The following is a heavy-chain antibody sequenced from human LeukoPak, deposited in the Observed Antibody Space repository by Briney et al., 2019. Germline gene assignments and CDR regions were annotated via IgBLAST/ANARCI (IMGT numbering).Heavy chain of an antibody. J-gene: IGHJ4*02. CDR2: ISAYNGNT. Sequence: ASVKVSCKASGYTFTSYGISWVRQAPGQGLEWMGWISAYNGNTNYAQKLQGRVTMTTDTSTSTAYMELRSLRSDDTAVYYCARDRPVQLERPQPVDYWGQGTLVTVSS. V-gene: IGHV1-18*01. CDR1: GYTFTSYG. D-gene: IGHD1-1*01. CDR3: ARDRPVQLERPQPVDY.